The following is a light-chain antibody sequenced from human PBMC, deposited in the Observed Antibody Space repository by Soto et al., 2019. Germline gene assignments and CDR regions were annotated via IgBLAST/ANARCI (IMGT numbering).Light chain of an antibody. V-gene: IGKV3-15*01. CDR2: GAS. CDR3: QQYNNWPRT. Sequence: EIVMTHSPATLSVSTGERATLSCRASQSVSSDLAWYHQKPGQAPRLLIYGASTRATGIPARFSGSGSGTEFTLTINSLQSEDFAVYYCQQYNNWPRTFGQGTK. CDR1: QSVSSD. J-gene: IGKJ1*01.